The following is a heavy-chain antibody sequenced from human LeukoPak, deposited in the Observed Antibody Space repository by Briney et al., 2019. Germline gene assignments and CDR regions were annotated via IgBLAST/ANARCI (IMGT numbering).Heavy chain of an antibody. CDR3: AARYSGYEIDY. D-gene: IGHD5-12*01. CDR1: GFTFTSSA. J-gene: IGHJ4*02. CDR2: IVVGSGNT. Sequence: SVEVSCKASGFTFTSSAVQWVRQARGQRLEWIGWIVVGSGNTNYAQKFQERVTITRDMSTSTAYMELSSLRSEDTAVYYCAARYSGYEIDYWGQGTLVTVSS. V-gene: IGHV1-58*01.